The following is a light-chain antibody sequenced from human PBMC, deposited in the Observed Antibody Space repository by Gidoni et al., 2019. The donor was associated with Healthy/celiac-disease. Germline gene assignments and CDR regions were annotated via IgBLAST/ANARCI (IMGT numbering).Light chain of an antibody. CDR3: QQYNSYRT. V-gene: IGKV1-5*01. CDR2: DVS. J-gene: IGKJ1*01. Sequence: DIQMTQSPSTLSASVGDRVTITCRASQSISSWLAWYQQKPGKATKLLIYDVSSLESGVPSRFSGSGSGTEFTLTISSLQPDDFATYYCQQYNSYRTFGQGTKVEIK. CDR1: QSISSW.